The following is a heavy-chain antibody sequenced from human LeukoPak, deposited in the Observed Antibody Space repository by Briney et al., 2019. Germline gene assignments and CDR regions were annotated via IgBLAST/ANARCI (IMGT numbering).Heavy chain of an antibody. D-gene: IGHD6-13*01. Sequence: SQTLSLTCAISGDSVSRNNAAWNWIRQTPSRGLEWLGRTYYRSKWHNDYAVSMQSRIIINPDTSKNQFSLHLNSVTPEDTAVYYCAREQQLELDPWGQGTLVTVSS. CDR2: TYYRSKWHN. V-gene: IGHV6-1*01. CDR1: GDSVSRNNAA. J-gene: IGHJ5*02. CDR3: AREQQLELDP.